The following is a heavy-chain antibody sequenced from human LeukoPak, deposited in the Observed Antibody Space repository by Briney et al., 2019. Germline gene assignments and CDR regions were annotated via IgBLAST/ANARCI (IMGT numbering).Heavy chain of an antibody. CDR3: ARGLWFGDNGDY. D-gene: IGHD3-10*01. CDR1: GYTFTGYY. V-gene: IGHV1-2*02. J-gene: IGHJ4*02. CDR2: INPNSGGT. Sequence: ASVKVSCKASGYTFTGYYMHWVRQALGQGLEWMGWINPNSGGTNYAQKFQGRVTMTRDTSISTAYMELSRLRSDDTAVYYCARGLWFGDNGDYWGQGTLVTVSS.